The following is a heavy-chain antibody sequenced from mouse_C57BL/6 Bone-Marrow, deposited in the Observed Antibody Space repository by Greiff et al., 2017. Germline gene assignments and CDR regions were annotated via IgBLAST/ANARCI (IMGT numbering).Heavy chain of an antibody. CDR2: ISSGSSTI. CDR1: GFTFSDYG. Sequence: EVNVVESGGGLVKPGGSLKLSCAASGFTFSDYGMHWVRQAPEKGLEWVAYISSGSSTIYYADTVKGRFTISRDNAKNTLFLQMTSMSSEDTAMYYCARPYYYAMDYWGQGTSVTVSS. CDR3: ARPYYYAMDY. V-gene: IGHV5-17*01. J-gene: IGHJ4*01.